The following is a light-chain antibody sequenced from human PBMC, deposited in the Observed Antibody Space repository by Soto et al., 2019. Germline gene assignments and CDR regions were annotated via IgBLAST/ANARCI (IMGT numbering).Light chain of an antibody. CDR3: QQNGSSRT. CDR1: QSVSSSY. V-gene: IGKV3-20*01. Sequence: EIVLTQSPGTLSLSPGERATLSCRASQSVSSSYLAWYQQKPGQAPRLLIYGASSRATGIPDRFSGSGSGTDFTLTISRLEPEDFAVYYCQQNGSSRTFGQATKVDIK. CDR2: GAS. J-gene: IGKJ1*01.